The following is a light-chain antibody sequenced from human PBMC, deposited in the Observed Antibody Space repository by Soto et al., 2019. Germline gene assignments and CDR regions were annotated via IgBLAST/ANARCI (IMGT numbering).Light chain of an antibody. CDR3: SSYAGSNHLVV. CDR1: SSDVGGYNY. Sequence: QSALTQPPSASGSPGQSVTISCTGTSSDVGGYNYVSWYQQHPGKAPKLMIYEVSKRPSGVPDRFSASKSGNTASLTVSGLPAEDEADYYCSSYAGSNHLVVFGGGTKLTVL. V-gene: IGLV2-8*01. J-gene: IGLJ2*01. CDR2: EVS.